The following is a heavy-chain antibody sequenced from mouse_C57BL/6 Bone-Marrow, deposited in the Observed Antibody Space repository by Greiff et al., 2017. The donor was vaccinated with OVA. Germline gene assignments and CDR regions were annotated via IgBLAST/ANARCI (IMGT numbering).Heavy chain of an antibody. V-gene: IGHV5-6*01. CDR3: ARHGGYAWFAY. D-gene: IGHD2-2*01. Sequence: EVKLVESGGDLVKPGGSLKLSCAASGFTFSSYGMSWVRQTPDKRLEWVATISSGGSYTYYPDSVKGRFTISRDNAKNTLYLQMSRLKSEDTAMDYCARHGGYAWFAYWGQGTLVTVSA. CDR1: GFTFSSYG. CDR2: ISSGGSYT. J-gene: IGHJ3*01.